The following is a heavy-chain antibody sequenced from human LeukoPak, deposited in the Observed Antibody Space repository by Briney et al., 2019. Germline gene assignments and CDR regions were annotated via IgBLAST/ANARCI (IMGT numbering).Heavy chain of an antibody. CDR3: AREEVRGAADY. V-gene: IGHV4-31*03. CDR1: GGSISSGGYY. D-gene: IGHD3-10*01. Sequence: SETLSLTCTVSGGSISSGGYYWSWIRQHPGKGLEWIGCIYYSGSTYYNPSLKSRVTISVDTSKNQFSLKLSSVTAADTAVYYCAREEVRGAADYWGQGTLVTVSS. CDR2: IYYSGST. J-gene: IGHJ4*02.